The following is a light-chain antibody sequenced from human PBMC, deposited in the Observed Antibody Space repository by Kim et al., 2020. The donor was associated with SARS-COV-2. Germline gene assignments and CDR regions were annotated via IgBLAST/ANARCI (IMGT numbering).Light chain of an antibody. V-gene: IGLV3-1*01. CDR1: KLGDKY. CDR3: QAWDSSTVV. Sequence: SPGQAASFTCCRDKLGDKYTSWYRQRPGQAPVLVIYQDTKRPSGIPERFSGSNSGNTATLTISEAQAMDEADYYCQAWDSSTVVFGGGTQLTVL. J-gene: IGLJ3*02. CDR2: QDT.